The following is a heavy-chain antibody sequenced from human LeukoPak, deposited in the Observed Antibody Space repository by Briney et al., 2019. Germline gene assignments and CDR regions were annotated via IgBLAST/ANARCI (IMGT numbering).Heavy chain of an antibody. CDR2: INHSGST. Sequence: PSDTLSLTCAVYGGSFSGYYWSWIRQPPGKGLEWIGEINHSGSTNYNPSLKSRVTLSVDTSKNQFSLKLSSVTAADTAVYYCARETSDIVATIFDYWGQGTLVTVSS. V-gene: IGHV4-34*01. D-gene: IGHD5-12*01. CDR3: ARETSDIVATIFDY. CDR1: GGSFSGYY. J-gene: IGHJ4*02.